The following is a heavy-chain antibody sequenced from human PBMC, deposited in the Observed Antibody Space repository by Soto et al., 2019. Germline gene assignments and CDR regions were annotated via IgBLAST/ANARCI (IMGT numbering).Heavy chain of an antibody. CDR3: ARESRGYCSGGSCPRGMDV. D-gene: IGHD2-15*01. CDR1: GYTFTSYD. CDR2: MNPNSGNT. J-gene: IGHJ6*02. Sequence: GASVKVSCKASGYTFTSYDINWVRQATGQGLEWMGWMNPNSGNTGYAQKFQGRVTMTRNTSISTAYMELSSLRSEDTAVYYCARESRGYCSGGSCPRGMDVWGQGTTVTVSS. V-gene: IGHV1-8*01.